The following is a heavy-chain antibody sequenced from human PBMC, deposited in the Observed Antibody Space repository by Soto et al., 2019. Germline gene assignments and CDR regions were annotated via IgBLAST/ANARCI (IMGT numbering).Heavy chain of an antibody. CDR2: ISGSGGTT. J-gene: IGHJ4*02. CDR1: GFTFSSYA. V-gene: IGHV3-23*01. D-gene: IGHD1-26*01. CDR3: AKSTYSGSYEIIDY. Sequence: GGSLRLSCAASGFTFSSYAMTWVRQAPGKGLEWVSAISGSGGTTYYADSVKGRFTISRDNSKNTLYLQINSLRAEETAVYYCAKSTYSGSYEIIDYWGQGTLVPVSS.